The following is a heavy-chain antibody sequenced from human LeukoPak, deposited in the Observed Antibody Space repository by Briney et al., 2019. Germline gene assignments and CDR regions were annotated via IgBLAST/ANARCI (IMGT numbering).Heavy chain of an antibody. CDR1: GYTLTELS. CDR3: ATAYSGSYVGYFDY. V-gene: IGHV1-24*01. Sequence: GASVKVSFKVSGYTLTELSMHWVRQAPGKGGEGMGGFDPEDGETIYAQKFQGRVTMTEDTSTDTAYMELSSLRSEDTAVYYCATAYSGSYVGYFDYWGQGTLVTVSS. D-gene: IGHD1-26*01. J-gene: IGHJ4*02. CDR2: FDPEDGET.